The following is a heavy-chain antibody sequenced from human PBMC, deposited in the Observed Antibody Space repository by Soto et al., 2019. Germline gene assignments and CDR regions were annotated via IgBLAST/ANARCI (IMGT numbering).Heavy chain of an antibody. CDR1: ELTFGDYD. J-gene: IGHJ4*02. CDR2: ISSSGSII. V-gene: IGHV3-11*01. CDR3: ARDLGYYAIDGYFDY. Sequence: GSVRHPYTASELTFGDYDVSWIRQNKGKGLEWVSYISSSGSIIYYADSVKGRFTISRDNAKNSLYLQLNSLRAEDTAVYYCARDLGYYAIDGYFDYCGQ. D-gene: IGHD2-8*01.